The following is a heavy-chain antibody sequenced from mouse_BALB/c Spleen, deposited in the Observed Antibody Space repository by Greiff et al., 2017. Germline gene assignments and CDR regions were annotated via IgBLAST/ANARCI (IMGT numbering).Heavy chain of an antibody. V-gene: IGHV1-9*01. CDR2: ILPGSGST. Sequence: LMKPGASVKISCKATGYTFSSYWIEWVKQRPGHGLEWIGEILPGSGSTNYNEKFKGKATFTADTSSNTAYMQLSSLTSEDSAVYYCARSGITTWFAYWGQGTLVTVSA. CDR3: ARSGITTWFAY. J-gene: IGHJ3*01. D-gene: IGHD2-4*01. CDR1: GYTFSSYW.